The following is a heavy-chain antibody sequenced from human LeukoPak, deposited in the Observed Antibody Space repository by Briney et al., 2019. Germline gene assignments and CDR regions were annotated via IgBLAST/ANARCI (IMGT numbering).Heavy chain of an antibody. CDR3: ASSSGWYRYYYYGMDV. CDR1: GGSFSGYY. V-gene: IGHV4-34*01. Sequence: KPSETLSLTCAVYGGSFSGYYRSWIRQPPGKGLEWIGEINHSGSTNYNPSLKSRVTISVDTSKNQFSLKLSSVTAADTAVYYCASSSGWYRYYYYGMDVWGQGTTVTVSS. D-gene: IGHD6-19*01. J-gene: IGHJ6*02. CDR2: INHSGST.